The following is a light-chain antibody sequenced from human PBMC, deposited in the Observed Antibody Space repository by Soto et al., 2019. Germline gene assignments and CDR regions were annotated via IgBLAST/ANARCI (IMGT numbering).Light chain of an antibody. Sequence: QSALTQHASVSGSPGQSITISCTGTSSDVGGYNYVSWYQQHPGKAPKLMIYEVSNRPSGVSNRFSGSKSGNTASLTISGLQAEDEAYYYCSSYTSSSTWVFGGGTKLTVL. J-gene: IGLJ3*02. V-gene: IGLV2-14*01. CDR1: SSDVGGYNY. CDR3: SSYTSSSTWV. CDR2: EVS.